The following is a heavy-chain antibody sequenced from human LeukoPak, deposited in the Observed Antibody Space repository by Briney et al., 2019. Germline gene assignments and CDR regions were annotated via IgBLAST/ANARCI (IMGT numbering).Heavy chain of an antibody. Sequence: GGSLRLSCAASGFTFSSYSMNWVRQAPGKGLEWVSSISTSSSYIYYADSVKGRFTSSRDNAKKSLYLQMNSLRAEDTAAYYCARDSATVTSTSSWFDPWGLGTLVTVSS. J-gene: IGHJ5*02. D-gene: IGHD4-17*01. V-gene: IGHV3-21*01. CDR1: GFTFSSYS. CDR3: ARDSATVTSTSSWFDP. CDR2: ISTSSSYI.